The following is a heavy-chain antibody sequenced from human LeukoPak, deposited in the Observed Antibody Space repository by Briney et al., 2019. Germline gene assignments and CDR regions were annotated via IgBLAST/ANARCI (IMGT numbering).Heavy chain of an antibody. D-gene: IGHD3-22*01. CDR1: VGSISSYY. CDR3: ARHRSDDSSGYSDAFDI. J-gene: IGHJ3*02. Sequence: SETLSLTCTVSVGSISSYYWSWIRQPPGKGREWSGYIYYSGSTNNNRSLRSQVPISVDTSKTQSSRKLSSVTAADTAVYYCARHRSDDSSGYSDAFDIWGQGTMVTVSS. V-gene: IGHV4-59*08. CDR2: IYYSGST.